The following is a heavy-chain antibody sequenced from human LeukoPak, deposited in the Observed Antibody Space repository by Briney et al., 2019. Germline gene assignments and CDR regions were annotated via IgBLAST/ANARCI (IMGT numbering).Heavy chain of an antibody. D-gene: IGHD2-2*01. Sequence: VGSLRLSCAASGFTFSNYGMSWVRQAPGKGLEWVSGISGGTAYYADSVKGRFTTSRDNSESTLYLQMNRLRAEDTAIYFCARDYYSSTSSYFDYWGQGTLVTVSS. CDR2: ISGGTA. J-gene: IGHJ4*02. CDR3: ARDYYSSTSSYFDY. CDR1: GFTFSNYG. V-gene: IGHV3-23*01.